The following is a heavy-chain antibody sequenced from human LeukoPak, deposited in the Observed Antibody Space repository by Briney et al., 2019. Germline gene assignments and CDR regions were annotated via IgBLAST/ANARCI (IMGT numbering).Heavy chain of an antibody. D-gene: IGHD3-22*01. J-gene: IGHJ4*02. CDR2: INPSGGST. V-gene: IGHV1-46*01. CDR1: GYTFTSYD. Sequence: GASVKVSCKASGYTFTSYDINWVRQATGQGLEWMGIINPSGGSTSYAQKFQGRVTMTRDTSTSTVYMELSSLRSEDTAVYYCARGYDSSGYYPPLFDYWGQGTLVTVSS. CDR3: ARGYDSSGYYPPLFDY.